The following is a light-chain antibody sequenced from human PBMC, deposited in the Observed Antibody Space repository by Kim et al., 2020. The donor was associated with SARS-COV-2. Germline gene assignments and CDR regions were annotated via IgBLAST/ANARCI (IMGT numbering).Light chain of an antibody. CDR1: QSISSW. Sequence: GDRVTVTCRASQSISSWLAWYQQKPGKAPKLLIYDASSLESGVPSRFSGSGSGTEFTLTISGLQPDDLATYYCQQYNSLVTFGGGTKVEIK. V-gene: IGKV1-5*01. CDR3: QQYNSLVT. J-gene: IGKJ4*01. CDR2: DAS.